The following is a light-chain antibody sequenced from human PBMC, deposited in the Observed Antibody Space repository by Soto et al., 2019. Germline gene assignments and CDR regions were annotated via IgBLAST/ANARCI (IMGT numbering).Light chain of an antibody. CDR2: DVS. Sequence: QSALTQPASVSGSPGQSITISCTGTSSDVGGYNYVSWYQQHPGKAPKLMIYDVSNRPSGVSNRFSGSKSGNTASLTISGLQAEDEADYYYSSYTSSSTDVFGTWPKLTVL. CDR1: SSDVGGYNY. J-gene: IGLJ1*01. V-gene: IGLV2-14*01. CDR3: SSYTSSSTDV.